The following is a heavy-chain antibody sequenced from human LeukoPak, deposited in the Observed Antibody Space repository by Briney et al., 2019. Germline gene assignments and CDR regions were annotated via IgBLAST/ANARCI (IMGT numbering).Heavy chain of an antibody. V-gene: IGHV3-23*01. D-gene: IGHD3-10*01. CDR3: TKGGPRGSGSWTAFEI. CDR1: GFTFNSYD. J-gene: IGHJ3*02. Sequence: PGGSLRLSCAASGFTFNSYDMSWVRQAPGKGLEWVSGISGSGGFTYYADSVRGRFIISRDDSKNTLYLHMNGLRGEGTAVYYCTKGGPRGSGSWTAFEIWGQGTMVTVSS. CDR2: ISGSGGFT.